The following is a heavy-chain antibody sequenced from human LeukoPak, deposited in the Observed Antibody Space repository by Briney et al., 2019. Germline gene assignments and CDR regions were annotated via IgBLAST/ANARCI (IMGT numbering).Heavy chain of an antibody. V-gene: IGHV4-31*03. Sequence: SETLSLTCTVSGGSISSGGYYWSWIRQHPGKGLEWIGYIYYSGSTYYNPSLKSRVTISVDTSKNQFSLKLSSVTAADTAVYYCARGRMVTGFGEVRYFDYWGQGTLVTVSS. CDR1: GGSISSGGYY. D-gene: IGHD2-21*02. J-gene: IGHJ4*02. CDR3: ARGRMVTGFGEVRYFDY. CDR2: IYYSGST.